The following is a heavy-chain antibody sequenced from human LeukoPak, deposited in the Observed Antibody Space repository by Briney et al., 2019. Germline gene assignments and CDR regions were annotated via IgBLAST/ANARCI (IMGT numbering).Heavy chain of an antibody. CDR3: AKDTTIFGAGYNWFDP. J-gene: IGHJ5*02. V-gene: IGHV3-30*18. Sequence: GGSLRLSCAASGFTFSGYGMHWVRQAPGKGLEWVAVISYDGSNKYHSDSVKGRFTIYRDNSKNTLYLQMNSLRAEDTAVYYCAKDTTIFGAGYNWFDPWGQGTLVTVSS. D-gene: IGHD3-3*01. CDR1: GFTFSGYG. CDR2: ISYDGSNK.